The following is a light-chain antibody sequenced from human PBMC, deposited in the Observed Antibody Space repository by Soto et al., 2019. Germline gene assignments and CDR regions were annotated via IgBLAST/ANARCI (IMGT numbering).Light chain of an antibody. V-gene: IGLV2-18*02. CDR2: XVS. CDR3: SSFTSSTTYV. J-gene: IGLJ1*01. Sequence: QSALXXXXSXSGXXXXXXXXSXXXTSXXVGSYNRVSWYQQPPGTAPKLXXXXVSNRPSGVPDRFSGSKSGNTASLTISGLQAEDEADYYCSSFTSSTTYVFGTGTKLTVL. CDR1: SXXVGSYNR.